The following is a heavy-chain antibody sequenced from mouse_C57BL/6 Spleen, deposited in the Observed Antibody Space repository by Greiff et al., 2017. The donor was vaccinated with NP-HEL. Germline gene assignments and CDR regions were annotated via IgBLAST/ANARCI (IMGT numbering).Heavy chain of an antibody. CDR2: INPNNGGT. D-gene: IGHD1-1*01. Sequence: VQLVESGPELVKPGASVKMSCKASGYTFTDYNMHWVKQSHGKSLEWIGYINPNNGGTSYNQKFKGKATLTVNKSSSTAYMELRSLTSEDSAVYYCARGVVLNYGSSPFDYWGQGTTLTVSS. CDR3: ARGVVLNYGSSPFDY. V-gene: IGHV1-22*01. J-gene: IGHJ2*01. CDR1: GYTFTDYN.